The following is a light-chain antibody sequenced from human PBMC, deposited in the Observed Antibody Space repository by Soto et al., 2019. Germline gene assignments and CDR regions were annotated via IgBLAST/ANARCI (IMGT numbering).Light chain of an antibody. J-gene: IGKJ2*01. V-gene: IGKV1-39*01. CDR2: AAS. Sequence: DIQMTRSPSSLSASVGDRVTITCRASESIANYLNWYQQKPGKAPNLLIYAASTLQTGVPSRFSGSGSGTDFTLTISSLQTEDFATYFCQQSYISPYTFGQGTKLDI. CDR3: QQSYISPYT. CDR1: ESIANY.